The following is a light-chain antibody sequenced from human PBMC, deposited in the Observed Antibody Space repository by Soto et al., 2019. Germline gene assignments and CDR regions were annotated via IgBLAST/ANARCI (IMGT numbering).Light chain of an antibody. CDR3: TSYAGSNIPVL. V-gene: IGLV2-8*01. J-gene: IGLJ2*01. CDR2: DVT. Sequence: QSALTQPPSASGSPGQSVTISCTGTSSDVGGYNFVSWYQQHPGKAPKLMIYDVTERPSGVPDRFSGSKSGNTDSLTVSGLQGEDEADYYCTSYAGSNIPVLFGGGTKLTVL. CDR1: SSDVGGYNF.